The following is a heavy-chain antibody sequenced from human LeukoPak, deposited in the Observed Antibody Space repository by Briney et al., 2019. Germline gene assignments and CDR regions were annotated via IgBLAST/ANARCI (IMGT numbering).Heavy chain of an antibody. V-gene: IGHV4-59*08. CDR3: ARLADPYSSSGGWFDP. Sequence: SETLSLTCTVSGGSISSYYWSWIRQPPGKGLEWIGYIYYSGSTNYNPSLKSRVTISVDTSKNQFSLKLSSVTAADTAVYYCARLADPYSSSGGWFDPWGQGTLVTVSS. D-gene: IGHD6-13*01. J-gene: IGHJ5*02. CDR1: GGSISSYY. CDR2: IYYSGST.